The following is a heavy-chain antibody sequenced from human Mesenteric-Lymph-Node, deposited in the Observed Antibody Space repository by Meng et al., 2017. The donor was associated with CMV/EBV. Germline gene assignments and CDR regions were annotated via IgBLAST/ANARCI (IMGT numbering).Heavy chain of an antibody. CDR2: ISSSSSTI. CDR1: GFPIRNYA. CDR3: ASGTAREGP. J-gene: IGHJ5*02. D-gene: IGHD6-13*01. Sequence: GESLKISCAASGFPIRNYAMSWVRQAPGKGLEWVSHISSSSSTIYYADFVEGRFAISRDNAKNSLYLQMNSLRAEDTAVYYCASGTAREGPWGQGTLVTVSS. V-gene: IGHV3-48*04.